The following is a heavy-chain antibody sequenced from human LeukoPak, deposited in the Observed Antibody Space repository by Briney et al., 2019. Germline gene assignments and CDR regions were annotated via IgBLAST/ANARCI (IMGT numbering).Heavy chain of an antibody. Sequence: GGSLRLSCAASGFTFSSYSMNWVRQAPGKGLEWVSSISSSSSYIYYADSVKGRFTISRDNAKNSLYLQMNSLRAEDTAVYYCAKGTSCGADCYAYFDSWGQGTLVTVSS. CDR3: AKGTSCGADCYAYFDS. D-gene: IGHD2-21*02. J-gene: IGHJ4*02. V-gene: IGHV3-21*04. CDR1: GFTFSSYS. CDR2: ISSSSSYI.